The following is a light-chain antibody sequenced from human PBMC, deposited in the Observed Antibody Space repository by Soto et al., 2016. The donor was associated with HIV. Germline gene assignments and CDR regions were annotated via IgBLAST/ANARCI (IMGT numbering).Light chain of an antibody. CDR3: MQATQFPRT. CDR2: EVS. Sequence: DVVLTQTPLSLPVTPGQSASISCKSSQTLLHTDGKTYLYWYLQKAGQPPQLLIHEVSSRFSGVPDRLSGSGSGTDFTLKISRVEAEDVGVYYCMQATQFPRTFGQGTKLEIK. CDR1: QTLLHTDGKTY. V-gene: IGKV2-29*03. J-gene: IGKJ2*01.